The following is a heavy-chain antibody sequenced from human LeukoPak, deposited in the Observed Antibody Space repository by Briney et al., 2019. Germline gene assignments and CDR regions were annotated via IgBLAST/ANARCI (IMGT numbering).Heavy chain of an antibody. D-gene: IGHD6-19*01. CDR2: IYPGDSGT. Sequence: GESLKISCKGSGYSFTSYWIGWVRQLPGKGLEWMGIIYPGDSGTRYSPSFQGQVTISADKSISTAYLQWSSLKASDTAMYYCARHLTYASAWYCPDYWGQGTLVTVSS. CDR3: ARHLTYASAWYCPDY. V-gene: IGHV5-51*01. J-gene: IGHJ4*02. CDR1: GYSFTSYW.